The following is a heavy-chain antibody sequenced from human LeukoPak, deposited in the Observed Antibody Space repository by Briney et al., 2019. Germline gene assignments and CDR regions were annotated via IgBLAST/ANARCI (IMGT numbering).Heavy chain of an antibody. CDR1: GYTFTSYY. D-gene: IGHD2-15*01. CDR3: ARSWVVAPPSSGMDV. CDR2: INPSGGST. J-gene: IGHJ6*02. V-gene: IGHV1-46*01. Sequence: ASVKVSCKASGYTFTSYYMHWVRQAPGQGLEWMGIINPSGGSTSYAQKFQGRVTMTRDTSTSTVYMELSSLRPEDTAVYYCARSWVVAPPSSGMDVWGQGTTVTVSS.